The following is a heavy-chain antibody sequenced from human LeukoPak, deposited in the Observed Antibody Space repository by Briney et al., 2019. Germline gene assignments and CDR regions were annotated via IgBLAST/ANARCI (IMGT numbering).Heavy chain of an antibody. V-gene: IGHV3-21*01. J-gene: IGHJ5*02. CDR3: ARAHSSNWPGWYDP. CDR2: ISSSSSSI. D-gene: IGHD6-13*01. CDR1: GFMFSTYN. Sequence: PGGSLRLSCAASGFMFSTYNMNWVRQAPGKGLEWVSSISSSSSSIYYADSVKGRFTISRDNAKNSLFLEMSSLRGEDTAVYYCARAHSSNWPGWYDPWGQGTLDTVSS.